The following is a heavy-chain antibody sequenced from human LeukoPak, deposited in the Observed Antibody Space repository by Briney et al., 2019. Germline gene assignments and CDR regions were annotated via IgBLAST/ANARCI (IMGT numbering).Heavy chain of an antibody. Sequence: GASVKVSCKASGYTFTGYYMHWVRQAPGQGLEWMGWINPNSGGTNYARKFQGRVTMTRDTSISTAYVELSRLRSDDTAVYYCAGALGGCSGGSCPGWGQGTLVTVSS. V-gene: IGHV1-2*02. CDR3: AGALGGCSGGSCPG. D-gene: IGHD2-15*01. J-gene: IGHJ4*02. CDR2: INPNSGGT. CDR1: GYTFTGYY.